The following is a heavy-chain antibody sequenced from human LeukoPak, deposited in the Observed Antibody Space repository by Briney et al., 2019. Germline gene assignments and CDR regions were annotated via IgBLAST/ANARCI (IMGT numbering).Heavy chain of an antibody. Sequence: GGSLRLSCEFSGIIFSTYAMNWVRQAPGKGLEWISYISGSSSGSTSITQYADSVKGRFTISRDNAKNSLHLQMDSLSAEDAAVCYCARDFWSGYYTEDWGQGALVIVSS. CDR3: ARDFWSGYYTED. D-gene: IGHD3-3*01. CDR1: GIIFSTYA. V-gene: IGHV3-48*04. CDR2: ISGSSSGSTSIT. J-gene: IGHJ4*02.